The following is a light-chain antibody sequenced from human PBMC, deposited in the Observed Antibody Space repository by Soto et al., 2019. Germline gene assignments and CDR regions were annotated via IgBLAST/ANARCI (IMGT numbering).Light chain of an antibody. Sequence: EIVMTQSPATLSLSPGERATLSCRTSLSVSVYLDLYQQKPGQAPRLLIPDASNRATGIPDRFRGSGSGTDFTLTISRLEPEDFAVYYCQQYGSSGTFGQGTKVDIK. J-gene: IGKJ1*01. CDR2: DAS. CDR1: LSVSVY. V-gene: IGKV3-20*01. CDR3: QQYGSSGT.